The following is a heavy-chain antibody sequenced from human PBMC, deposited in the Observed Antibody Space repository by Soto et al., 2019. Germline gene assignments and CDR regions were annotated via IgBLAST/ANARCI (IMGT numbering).Heavy chain of an antibody. D-gene: IGHD2-15*01. J-gene: IGHJ3*02. CDR3: ASRADRYCSGGSCWADAFDI. CDR1: GFTFSSYG. Sequence: SLRLSCAASGFTFSSYGMHRVRQAPGKGLEWVAVIWYDGSNKYYADSVKGRFTISRDNSKNTLYLQMNSLRAEDTAVYYCASRADRYCSGGSCWADAFDIWGQGTMVTVSS. CDR2: IWYDGSNK. V-gene: IGHV3-33*01.